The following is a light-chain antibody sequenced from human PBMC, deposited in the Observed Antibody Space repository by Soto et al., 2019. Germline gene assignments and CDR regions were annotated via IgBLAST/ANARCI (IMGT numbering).Light chain of an antibody. CDR2: ATS. V-gene: IGKV1-39*01. Sequence: DIQVTQSPSSPSASVGDRVTITCRASQNIFTYLNWYQQRPGKAPNLLIYATSNLQSGVPSRFSGSGSGTDFTLTISSLQPEDFATYYCQHSYSSPTFGQGTKVEIK. J-gene: IGKJ2*01. CDR3: QHSYSSPT. CDR1: QNIFTY.